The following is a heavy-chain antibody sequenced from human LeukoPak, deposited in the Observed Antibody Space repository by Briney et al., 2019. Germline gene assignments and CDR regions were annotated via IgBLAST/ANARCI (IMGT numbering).Heavy chain of an antibody. CDR1: GGSFSGYY. D-gene: IGHD6-13*01. CDR3: ARREGSSTPGVDY. CDR2: INHSGST. J-gene: IGHJ4*02. Sequence: PSETLSLTCAVYGGSFSGYYWSWIRQPPGKGLEWIGEINHSGSTNYNPTLKSRVTISVDTSKNQFSLKLSSVTAADTAVYYCARREGSSTPGVDYWGQGTLVTVSS. V-gene: IGHV4-34*01.